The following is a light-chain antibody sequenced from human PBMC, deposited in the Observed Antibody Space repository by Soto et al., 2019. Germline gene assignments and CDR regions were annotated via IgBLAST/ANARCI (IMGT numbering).Light chain of an antibody. Sequence: QSALTQPPSASGSPGQSVTISCTGTSSDVGGYNYVSWYQQHPGKAPKRMIYEVSKRPSGVPDRFSGSKSGNTASLTVSGLQAEDEAEYYCSSYAGSNNLVFGTGTKVT. CDR3: SSYAGSNNLV. CDR2: EVS. V-gene: IGLV2-8*01. J-gene: IGLJ1*01. CDR1: SSDVGGYNY.